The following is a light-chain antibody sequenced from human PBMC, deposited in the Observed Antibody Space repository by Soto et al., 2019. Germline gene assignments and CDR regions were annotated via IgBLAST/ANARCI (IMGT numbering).Light chain of an antibody. V-gene: IGLV3-21*02. CDR1: NIGSRS. Sequence: SYELTQPPSVSVAPGQTARITCGGNNIGSRSVHWYQQKPGQAPVLVVYDDSDRPSGTPERFSGSNSGNTATLTISRVEAGDEADYYCQVWDSSSDHVVFGGGTQVTVL. CDR3: QVWDSSSDHVV. J-gene: IGLJ2*01. CDR2: DDS.